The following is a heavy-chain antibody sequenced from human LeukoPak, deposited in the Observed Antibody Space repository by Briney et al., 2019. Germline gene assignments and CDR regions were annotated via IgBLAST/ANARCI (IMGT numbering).Heavy chain of an antibody. CDR3: ARGGSYYQY. D-gene: IGHD1-26*01. CDR2: IYPGDSDT. Sequence: GESLKISCQGSAYSIITYWIAWLRQMPGKGLDRMGTIYPGDSDTKYSPSCQGQVTISADKSINTAYLQWSSLKASDTAMYYCARGGSYYQYWGQGTLVTVSS. CDR1: AYSIITYW. V-gene: IGHV5-51*03. J-gene: IGHJ4*02.